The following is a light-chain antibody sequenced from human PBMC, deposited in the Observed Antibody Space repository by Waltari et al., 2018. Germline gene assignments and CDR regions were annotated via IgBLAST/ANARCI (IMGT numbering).Light chain of an antibody. V-gene: IGKV3-20*01. CDR3: QYYVRLPVA. CDR1: QSIRRS. Sequence: DIELTQSPGTLSLSPGERATITCRASQSIRRSLAWYQQKPDQAPRLLIYGASTRAAGIPDRFSGRGCATDFSLTISRLEHEYFAVYYCQYYVRLPVAFGQGTKVEIK. CDR2: GAS. J-gene: IGKJ1*01.